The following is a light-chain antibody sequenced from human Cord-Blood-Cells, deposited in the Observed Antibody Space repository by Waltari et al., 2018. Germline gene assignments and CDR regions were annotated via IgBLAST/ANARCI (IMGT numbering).Light chain of an antibody. CDR2: AAS. J-gene: IGKJ2*01. V-gene: IGKV1-39*01. Sequence: DIQMTQSPSSLSASVGYRVTITCRASQSISSYLNSYQQKPGKAPKLLIYAASSLQSGVPSRFSGSRAATDFTLTISSLQPDDFATYYCQQRYSTPYTFGQGTKLEIK. CDR3: QQRYSTPYT. CDR1: QSISSY.